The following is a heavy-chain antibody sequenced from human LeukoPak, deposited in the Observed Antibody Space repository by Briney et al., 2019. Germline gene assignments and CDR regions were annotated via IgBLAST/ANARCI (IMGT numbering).Heavy chain of an antibody. Sequence: SETLSLTCTVSGGSISSYYWSWIRQPPGKGLEWIGYIYYSGSTNYNPSLKSRVTISVDTSKNQFSLKLSSVTAADTAVYYCARVTGYMIEDYFDYWGQGTLVTVSS. CDR3: ARVTGYMIEDYFDY. CDR2: IYYSGST. V-gene: IGHV4-59*08. D-gene: IGHD3-22*01. J-gene: IGHJ4*02. CDR1: GGSISSYY.